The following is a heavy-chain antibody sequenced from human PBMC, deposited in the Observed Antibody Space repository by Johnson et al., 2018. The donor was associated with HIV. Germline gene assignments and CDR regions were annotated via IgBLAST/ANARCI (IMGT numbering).Heavy chain of an antibody. V-gene: IGHV3-7*01. CDR2: IREDGSDK. CDR1: GFTFSSNY. J-gene: IGHJ3*02. Sequence: VQLVESGGGLVQPGGSLRLSCAASGFTFSSNYMSWVRQAPGRGLEWLANIREDGSDKYYAGSVKGRFTISRDNAKNSLYLQMNSLRAGDTAVYYCARIAARVAFDIWGQGSMVIVSS. CDR3: ARIAARVAFDI. D-gene: IGHD6-13*01.